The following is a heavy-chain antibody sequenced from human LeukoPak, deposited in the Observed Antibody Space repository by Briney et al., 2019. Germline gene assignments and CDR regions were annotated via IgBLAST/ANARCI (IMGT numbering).Heavy chain of an antibody. D-gene: IGHD3-22*01. J-gene: IGHJ4*02. V-gene: IGHV3-53*01. CDR2: IYSGGST. Sequence: GGSLRLSCAASGFTVSSNYMSWVRQAPGKGLEWVSVIYSGGSTYYADPVKGRFTISRDNSNNTLDLQMNSRRAEDTAVYYCARVGDYYDSEGLDYWGQGTLVTVSS. CDR3: ARVGDYYDSEGLDY. CDR1: GFTVSSNY.